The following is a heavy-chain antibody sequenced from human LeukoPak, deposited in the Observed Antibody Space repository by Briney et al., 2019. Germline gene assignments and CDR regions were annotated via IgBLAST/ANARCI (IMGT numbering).Heavy chain of an antibody. CDR3: AKDRVATEYYYYYGMDV. CDR2: LRYDGSNK. J-gene: IGHJ6*02. D-gene: IGHD5-12*01. V-gene: IGHV3-30*02. CDR1: GFTFSTYG. Sequence: GGSLRLSCVASGFTFSTYGMHWVRQAPGKGLEWVAFLRYDGSNKFYADSVKGRFTISRDIGKNSLYLQMNSLRVEDTALYYCAKDRVATEYYYYYGMDVWGQGTTVTVSS.